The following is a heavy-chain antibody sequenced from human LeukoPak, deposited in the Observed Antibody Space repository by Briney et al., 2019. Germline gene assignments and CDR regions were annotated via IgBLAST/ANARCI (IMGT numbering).Heavy chain of an antibody. CDR3: AKDPGALADGDYYYGMDV. Sequence: PGGSLRLSCAASGFTFSSYAMSWVRQAPGKGLEWVSAISGSGGSTYYADSVKGRFTISRDNSKNTLYLQMNSLRAEDTAVYYCAKDPGALADGDYYYGMDVWGQGTTATVSS. CDR1: GFTFSSYA. J-gene: IGHJ6*02. CDR2: ISGSGGST. V-gene: IGHV3-23*01. D-gene: IGHD6-19*01.